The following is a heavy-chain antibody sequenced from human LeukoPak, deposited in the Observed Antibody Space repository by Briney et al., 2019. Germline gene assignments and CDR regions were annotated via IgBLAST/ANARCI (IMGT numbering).Heavy chain of an antibody. CDR2: INTNTGNP. Sequence: ASVKVSCKASGYTFTSNYIHWVRQAPGQGLEWMGWINTNTGNPTYAQGFTGRFVFSLDTSVSTAYLQISSLKAEDTAVYYCARGPYGSGSSYWGQGTLVTVSS. D-gene: IGHD3-10*01. CDR3: ARGPYGSGSSY. CDR1: GYTFTSNY. J-gene: IGHJ4*02. V-gene: IGHV7-4-1*02.